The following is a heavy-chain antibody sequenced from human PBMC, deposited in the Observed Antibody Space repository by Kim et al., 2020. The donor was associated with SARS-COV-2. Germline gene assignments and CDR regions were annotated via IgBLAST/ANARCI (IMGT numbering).Heavy chain of an antibody. Sequence: SETLSLICSVAGASVTSSSYYWGWFRQTPGKGLEWIGTIYSGGATYFSPSFKGRLAISIDTSRNQYSLTLGSVTATDTAMYFCASQYGWGSYYNYWGRGT. CDR1: GASVTSSSYY. CDR2: IYSGGAT. D-gene: IGHD3-10*01. V-gene: IGHV4-39*01. J-gene: IGHJ4*01. CDR3: ASQYGWGSYYNY.